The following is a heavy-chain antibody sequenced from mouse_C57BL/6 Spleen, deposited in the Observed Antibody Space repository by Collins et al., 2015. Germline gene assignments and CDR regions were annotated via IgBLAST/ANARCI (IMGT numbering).Heavy chain of an antibody. D-gene: IGHD3-2*02. V-gene: IGHV1-69*01. CDR2: IDPSDSYT. J-gene: IGHJ3*01. CDR3: ARTAAQATFAY. CDR1: GYTFTSYW. Sequence: QVQLQQPGAELVMPGASVKLSCKASGYTFTSYWMHWVKQRPGQGLEWIGEIDPSDSYTNYNQKFKGKSTLTVDKSSSTAYMRLSSLTSEDSAVYYCARTAAQATFAYWGQGTLVTVSA.